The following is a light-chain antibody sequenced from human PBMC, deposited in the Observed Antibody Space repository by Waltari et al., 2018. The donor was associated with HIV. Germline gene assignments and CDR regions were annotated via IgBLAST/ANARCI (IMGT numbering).Light chain of an antibody. V-gene: IGLV3-21*02. CDR2: DDR. Sequence: SFVLTQPPSISVAPGQTARITCGQDNIGSKGVHWYQQKPGQAPVLVVYDDRDRPSRSPERFSGSNSGNTATLTISRVEAGDEADYFCQVWDSSSDHPYVFGSGTKVTVL. CDR3: QVWDSSSDHPYV. CDR1: NIGSKG. J-gene: IGLJ1*01.